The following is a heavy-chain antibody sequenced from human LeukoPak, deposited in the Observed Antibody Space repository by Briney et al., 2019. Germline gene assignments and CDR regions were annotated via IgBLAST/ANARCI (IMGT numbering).Heavy chain of an antibody. Sequence: SETLSLTCAVYGGSFSGYYWSWIRQPPGKGLEWIGEINHSGSTNYNPSLKSRVTISVDTSKNQFSLKLSSVTAADTAVYYCARSRVATIQSNAFDIWGQGTMVTVSS. J-gene: IGHJ3*02. V-gene: IGHV4-34*01. D-gene: IGHD5-12*01. CDR2: INHSGST. CDR3: ARSRVATIQSNAFDI. CDR1: GGSFSGYY.